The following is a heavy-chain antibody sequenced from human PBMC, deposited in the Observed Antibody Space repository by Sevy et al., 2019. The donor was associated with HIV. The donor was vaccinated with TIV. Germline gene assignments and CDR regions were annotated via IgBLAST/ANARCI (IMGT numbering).Heavy chain of an antibody. D-gene: IGHD3-3*01. CDR1: GGTFSSYA. CDR2: IIPIFGTA. CDR3: ARAEYYDFWSGPTYYYYYGMDV. V-gene: IGHV1-69*13. J-gene: IGHJ6*02. Sequence: ASLKVSCKASGGTFSSYAISWVRQAPGQGLEWMGGIIPIFGTANYAQKFQGRVTITADESTSTAYMELSSLRSEDTAVYYCARAEYYDFWSGPTYYYYYGMDVWGQGTTVTVSS.